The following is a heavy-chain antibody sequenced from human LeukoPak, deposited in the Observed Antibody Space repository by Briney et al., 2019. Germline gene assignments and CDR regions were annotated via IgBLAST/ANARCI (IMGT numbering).Heavy chain of an antibody. J-gene: IGHJ6*02. Sequence: GGSLRLSCAASGFTFSSYWMNWARQAPGKGLEWVASINHNGNVNYFVDSVKGRFTISRDNAKNSLYLQMSNLRAEDTAVYFCARGGGLDVWGQGATVTVSS. CDR3: ARGGGLDV. CDR2: INHNGNVN. D-gene: IGHD3-16*01. V-gene: IGHV3-7*03. CDR1: GFTFSSYW.